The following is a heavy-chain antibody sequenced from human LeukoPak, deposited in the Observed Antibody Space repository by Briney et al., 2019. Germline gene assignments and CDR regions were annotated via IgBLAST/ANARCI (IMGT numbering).Heavy chain of an antibody. CDR1: GFTFSSYE. D-gene: IGHD3-9*01. V-gene: IGHV3-48*03. CDR2: ISSSGSTI. Sequence: GGPLRLSCAASGFTFSSYEMNWVRQAPGKGLEWVSYISSSGSTIYYADSVKGRFTISRDNAKNSLYLQMNSLRAEDTAVYYCAREGILTGLYFDYWGQGTLVTVSS. CDR3: AREGILTGLYFDY. J-gene: IGHJ4*02.